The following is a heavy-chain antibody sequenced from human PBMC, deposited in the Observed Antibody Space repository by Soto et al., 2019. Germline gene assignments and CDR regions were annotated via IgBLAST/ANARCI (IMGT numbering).Heavy chain of an antibody. CDR3: ARPDYGDRGLAFDS. CDR1: GASTGSGGYY. CDR2: IYYTGST. D-gene: IGHD4-17*01. J-gene: IGHJ4*02. V-gene: IGHV4-31*03. Sequence: QVQLQESGPGLVKTSQTLSLTCTVSGASTGSGGYYWSWIRQHPGKGLEWIGYIYYTGSTYYSPSLKSRASTSVNTSKNEFSLKLDSVTAADTAVYYCARPDYGDRGLAFDSWGQGTLVTVSS.